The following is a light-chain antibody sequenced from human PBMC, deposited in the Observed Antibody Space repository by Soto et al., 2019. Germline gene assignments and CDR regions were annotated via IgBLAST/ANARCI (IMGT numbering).Light chain of an antibody. Sequence: EIVMTQSPATLSVSPGERVTLSCRASQSVRSNLAWYQQKPGQAPRLLIYGASTRATGLPARFSGSGSGTDFTLTISSLQSEDFAVYYCQQYGSSGTFGQGTKVDIK. CDR2: GAS. CDR3: QQYGSSGT. CDR1: QSVRSN. V-gene: IGKV3-15*01. J-gene: IGKJ1*01.